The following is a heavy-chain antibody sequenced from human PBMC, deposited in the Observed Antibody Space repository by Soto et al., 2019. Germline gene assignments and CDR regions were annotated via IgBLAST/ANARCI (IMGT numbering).Heavy chain of an antibody. CDR1: GFTLTSAD. J-gene: IGHJ4*02. Sequence: GASVKVSCKASGFTLTSADVQWVRQTRGQRLEWIGWIVGGSGSTNYAQQFQGRLAITRDMSTSTVYMELSSLRSEGTAVYYCAADWSNRPFDFWGQGTLVTVSS. CDR2: IVGGSGST. D-gene: IGHD3-3*01. V-gene: IGHV1-58*01. CDR3: AADWSNRPFDF.